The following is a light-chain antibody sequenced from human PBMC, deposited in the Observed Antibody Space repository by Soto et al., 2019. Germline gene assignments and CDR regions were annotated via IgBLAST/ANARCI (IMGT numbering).Light chain of an antibody. V-gene: IGKV1-9*01. Sequence: DLPLTQSPSFLSASVGDRVTITCRASQGIGSYLGWYQQAPGKAPKLLIYGAATLQSVVPSRFSGSGSGTEFTLTISSLQPEDVATYFCQQLKTYPAFGGGTKVE. CDR2: GAA. J-gene: IGKJ4*01. CDR3: QQLKTYPA. CDR1: QGIGSY.